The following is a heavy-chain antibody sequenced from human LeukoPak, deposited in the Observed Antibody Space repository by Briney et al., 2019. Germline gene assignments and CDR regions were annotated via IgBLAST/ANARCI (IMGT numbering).Heavy chain of an antibody. J-gene: IGHJ4*02. V-gene: IGHV1-2*02. CDR1: GYTFTGYY. Sequence: GAPVKVSCKASGYTFTGYYMHWVRQAPGQGLEWMGWINPDSGGTNYAQKFQGRVTMTRDTSITTAYMELSRLTSDDTAVYYCARDLGYSRRYYDFSDWGQGTLVTVSS. CDR2: INPDSGGT. CDR3: ARDLGYSRRYYDFSD. D-gene: IGHD3-3*01.